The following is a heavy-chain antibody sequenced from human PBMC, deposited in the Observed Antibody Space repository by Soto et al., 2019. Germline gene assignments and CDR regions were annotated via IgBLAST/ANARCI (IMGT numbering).Heavy chain of an antibody. CDR1: GYTFTSYD. D-gene: IGHD3-22*01. CDR2: MNPNSGNT. J-gene: IGHJ4*02. CDR3: ARGLTPYSDSSGTPPGY. Sequence: QVQLVQSGAEVKKPGASVKVSCKASGYTFTSYDINWVRQATGQGLEWMGWMNPNSGNTGDAQKFQGRVTMTRNTSISTADMGLSSRRSEDTAVYYCARGLTPYSDSSGTPPGYWGQGTLVTVSS. V-gene: IGHV1-8*01.